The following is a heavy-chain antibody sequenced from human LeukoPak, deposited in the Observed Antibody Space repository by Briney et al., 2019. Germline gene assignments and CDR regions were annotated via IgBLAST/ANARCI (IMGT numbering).Heavy chain of an antibody. D-gene: IGHD2-15*01. Sequence: GRSLRLSCAASGFTFSSYGMHWVRQAPGKGLEWVAVIWYDGSNKNYADSVKGRFTISRDNSKNTLYLQINSLRAEDTAVYYCAKKYCSGGSCYSDPIDYWGQGTLVTVSS. J-gene: IGHJ4*02. CDR3: AKKYCSGGSCYSDPIDY. V-gene: IGHV3-33*06. CDR1: GFTFSSYG. CDR2: IWYDGSNK.